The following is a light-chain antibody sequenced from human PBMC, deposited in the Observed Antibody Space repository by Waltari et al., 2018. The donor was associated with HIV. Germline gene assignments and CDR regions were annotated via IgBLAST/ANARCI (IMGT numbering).Light chain of an antibody. CDR2: DAT. CDR1: QSITNY. CDR3: QHLNSFPIT. Sequence: EIVLTQSPATLSLSPGERATLSCRASQSITNYLAWYQQKPGQAPRLLIYDATNRATGIPARFSGSGSGTDFTLTISSLEPGDFAVYYCQHLNSFPITFGQGTRLEIK. J-gene: IGKJ5*01. V-gene: IGKV3-11*01.